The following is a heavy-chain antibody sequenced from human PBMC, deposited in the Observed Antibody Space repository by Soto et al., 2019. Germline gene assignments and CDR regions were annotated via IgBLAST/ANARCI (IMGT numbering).Heavy chain of an antibody. CDR2: ISSSDSTI. CDR3: AFPGMAV. Sequence: GGSLRLSCAASGFTYSHYYMSWIRQAAGKRLEWVSYISSSDSTIYYADSVTGQFTISRDTSNNSLYLQMNSLRAADTSVYYWAFPGMAVWGQGTTVTVSS. V-gene: IGHV3-11*01. CDR1: GFTYSHYY. J-gene: IGHJ6*02. D-gene: IGHD7-27*01.